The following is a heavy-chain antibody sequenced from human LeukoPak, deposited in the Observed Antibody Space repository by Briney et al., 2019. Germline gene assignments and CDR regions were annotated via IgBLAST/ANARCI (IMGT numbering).Heavy chain of an antibody. J-gene: IGHJ1*01. Sequence: SETLSLTCTVSGGSVNSGYYWSWIRQSPGKGLEWIGYIYHSGSTNYNPSLQSRVTISVDTSKNQFSLNLNSVTAADTAVYYCARGGAARLHFQNWGQGTLVTVSS. D-gene: IGHD6-6*01. CDR1: GGSVNSGYY. CDR3: ARGGAARLHFQN. V-gene: IGHV4-61*01. CDR2: IYHSGST.